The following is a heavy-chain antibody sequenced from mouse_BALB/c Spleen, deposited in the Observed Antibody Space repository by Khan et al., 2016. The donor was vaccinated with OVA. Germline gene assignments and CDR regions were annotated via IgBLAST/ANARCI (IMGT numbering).Heavy chain of an antibody. CDR1: GYMFTSHY. CDR2: INPSNGGT. J-gene: IGHJ1*01. D-gene: IGHD1-1*01. CDR3: TRKDYYGCGRRYFDV. Sequence: VQLQQSGAELVKPGASVKLSCKASGYMFTSHYMYWVKQRPGQGLEWIGEINPSNGGTNFNEKFKSKATLTVDKSSSTAYMQLSSLTYEASAVFYCTRKDYYGCGRRYFDVWGAGTAVTVSS. V-gene: IGHV1S81*02.